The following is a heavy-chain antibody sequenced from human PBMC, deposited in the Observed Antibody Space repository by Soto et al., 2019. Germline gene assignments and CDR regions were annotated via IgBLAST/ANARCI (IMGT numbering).Heavy chain of an antibody. Sequence: GRFKSKTDGGTTDYAAPVKGRFTISRDDSKNTLYLQMNSLKTEDTAVYYCTTDPHPYDFWSGYSEYNWFDPWGQGTLVTVSS. CDR3: TTDPHPYDFWSGYSEYNWFDP. CDR2: FKSKTDGGTT. D-gene: IGHD3-3*01. J-gene: IGHJ5*02. V-gene: IGHV3-15*01.